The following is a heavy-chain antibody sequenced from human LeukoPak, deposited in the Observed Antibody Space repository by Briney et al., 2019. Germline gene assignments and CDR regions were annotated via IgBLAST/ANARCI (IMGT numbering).Heavy chain of an antibody. Sequence: SETLSLTCTVSGGSISSSSYYWGWIRQPPGKGLEWIGSIYYGGSTYYNPSLKSRVTISVDTSKNQFSLKLSSVTAADTAVYYCAHIAAAGEFDYWGQGSLVTVSS. V-gene: IGHV4-39*01. D-gene: IGHD6-13*01. CDR2: IYYGGST. CDR1: GGSISSSSYY. J-gene: IGHJ4*02. CDR3: AHIAAAGEFDY.